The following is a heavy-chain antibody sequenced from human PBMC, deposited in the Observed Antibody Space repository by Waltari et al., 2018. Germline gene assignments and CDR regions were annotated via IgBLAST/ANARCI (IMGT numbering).Heavy chain of an antibody. D-gene: IGHD2-2*01. V-gene: IGHV3-7*04. CDR1: EFTLSRYW. Sequence: EVQPVESGGGLAQPGGSLRLSCAVSEFTLSRYWMRWVRQAPGKGLEWWANVKQDGSEKYYVYSVKGRFTISRDNAKNSLYLQMNSLRVEDTAVYYCARWQYAFDYWGQGTLVTVSS. CDR2: VKQDGSEK. CDR3: ARWQYAFDY. J-gene: IGHJ4*02.